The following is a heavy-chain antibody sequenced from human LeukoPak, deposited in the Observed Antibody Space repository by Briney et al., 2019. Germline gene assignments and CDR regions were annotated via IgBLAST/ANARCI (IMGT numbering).Heavy chain of an antibody. V-gene: IGHV4-30-4*07. CDR3: ARQPARLRPLSGYYYYYMDV. D-gene: IGHD5-12*01. Sequence: EPSQTLSLTCAVSGGSISSGGYSWRWIRQPPGKGLEWIGYIYYSGSTYYNPSLKSRVTISVDTAKNQFSLKLSSVTAADTAVYYCARQPARLRPLSGYYYYYMDVWGKGTTVTISS. CDR1: GGSISSGGYS. J-gene: IGHJ6*03. CDR2: IYYSGST.